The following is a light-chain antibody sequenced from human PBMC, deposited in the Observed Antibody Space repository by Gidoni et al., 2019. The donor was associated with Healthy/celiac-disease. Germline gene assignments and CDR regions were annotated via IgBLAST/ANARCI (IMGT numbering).Light chain of an antibody. CDR3: QQSYSTLST. V-gene: IGKV1-39*01. CDR1: QSISSY. CDR2: AAP. Sequence: DIQMTQSPSSLSASVGDRVTITCRASQSISSYLNWYQQKPGKAPKLLIYAAPSLQSGVPSRFSGSGSGTDFTLTISSLPPEDFATYYCQQSYSTLSTFGPGTKVEIK. J-gene: IGKJ3*01.